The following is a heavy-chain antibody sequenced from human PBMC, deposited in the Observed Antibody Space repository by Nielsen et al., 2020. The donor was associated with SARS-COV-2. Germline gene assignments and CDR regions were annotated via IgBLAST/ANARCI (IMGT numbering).Heavy chain of an antibody. Sequence: SETLSLTCTVSGGSISSYYWSWIRQPPGKGLEWIGEINHSGSTNYNPSLKSRVTISVDTSKNQFSLKLSSVTAADTAVYYCARVGHYDSRGYWGQGTLVTVSS. CDR2: INHSGST. J-gene: IGHJ4*02. CDR3: ARVGHYDSRGY. D-gene: IGHD3-22*01. CDR1: GGSISSYY. V-gene: IGHV4-34*01.